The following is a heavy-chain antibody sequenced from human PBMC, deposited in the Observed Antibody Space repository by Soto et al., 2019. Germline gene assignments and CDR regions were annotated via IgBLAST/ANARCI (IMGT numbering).Heavy chain of an antibody. CDR2: ISGSGGTI. Sequence: EGQLVESGGGMVQPGGSLRVSCAASGFSLSSYSMHWVRQAPGKGLEWVSYISGSGGTIYYADSVKGRFTISRDNAKNSLSVQMNSLRDEDTAVYFCARETGLRSSGWSYYFDFLGQGTRVTVSS. V-gene: IGHV3-48*02. CDR1: GFSLSSYS. CDR3: ARETGLRSSGWSYYFDF. D-gene: IGHD6-19*01. J-gene: IGHJ4*02.